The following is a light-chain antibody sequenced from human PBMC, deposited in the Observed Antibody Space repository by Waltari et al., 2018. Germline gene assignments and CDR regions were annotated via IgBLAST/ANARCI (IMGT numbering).Light chain of an antibody. CDR1: SSDVGAYNF. V-gene: IGLV2-14*03. CDR3: SSYTSSSTLL. Sequence: QSALTQPASVSGSPGQSITISCTGTSSDVGAYNFVSWYQQHPGKAPQLMIYDVSNRPSGVSNRFSCSKSGNTASLTISGLQAEDEADYYCSSYTSSSTLLFGGGTKLTVL. J-gene: IGLJ2*01. CDR2: DVS.